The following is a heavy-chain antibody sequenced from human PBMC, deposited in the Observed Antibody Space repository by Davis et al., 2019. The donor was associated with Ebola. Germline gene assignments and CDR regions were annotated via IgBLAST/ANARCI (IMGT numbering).Heavy chain of an antibody. CDR2: ISGSGGST. J-gene: IGHJ6*02. V-gene: IGHV3-23*01. Sequence: GESLKISCAASGFTFSSYAMSWVRQAPGKGLEWVSAISGSGGSTYYADSVKGRFTISRDNSKNTLYLQMNSLRAEDTAVYYCARGGYIVVVPAAIYGMDVWGQGTTVTVSS. D-gene: IGHD2-2*01. CDR3: ARGGYIVVVPAAIYGMDV. CDR1: GFTFSSYA.